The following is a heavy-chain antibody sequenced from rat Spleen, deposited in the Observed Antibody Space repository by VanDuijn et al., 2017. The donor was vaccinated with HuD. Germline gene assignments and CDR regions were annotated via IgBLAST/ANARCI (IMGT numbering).Heavy chain of an antibody. J-gene: IGHJ2*01. CDR2: INYDGSRT. CDR3: ARSVFDY. Sequence: EVQLVESGGGLVQPGRSLKLSCVATGFTFRDYGMSWIRQAPGKGLEWVATINYDGSRTDYRDSVKGRFTISRDNAKSTLYLQMDSLRSEDTATYYCARSVFDYWGQGVMVTVSS. CDR1: GFTFRDYG. V-gene: IGHV5-29*01.